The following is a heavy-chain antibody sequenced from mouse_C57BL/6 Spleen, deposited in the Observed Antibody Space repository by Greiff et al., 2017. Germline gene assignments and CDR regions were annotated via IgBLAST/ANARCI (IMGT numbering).Heavy chain of an antibody. D-gene: IGHD2-4*01. J-gene: IGHJ2*01. Sequence: VKLMESGPGLVQPSQSLSITCTVSGFSLTSYGVHWVRQSPGKGLEWLGVIWRGGSTDYNAAFIFRLSISKDNSKCQVFFKMNSLQADDTAIYFCATFYYDYDFDYWGQGTTLTVSS. V-gene: IGHV2-2*01. CDR2: IWRGGST. CDR1: GFSLTSYG. CDR3: ATFYYDYDFDY.